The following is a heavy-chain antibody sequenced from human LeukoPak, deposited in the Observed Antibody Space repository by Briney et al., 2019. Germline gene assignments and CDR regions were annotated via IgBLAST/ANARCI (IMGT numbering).Heavy chain of an antibody. J-gene: IGHJ4*02. Sequence: GGSLRLSCAASGFTFSSYSMNWVRQAPGKGLEWVSSISSSSSYIYYADSVKGRFTISRDNAKNSLYLQMNSLRAEDTAVYYCARDVSDYDFWSGYYIRENYFDYWGQGTLVTVSS. CDR1: GFTFSSYS. V-gene: IGHV3-21*01. CDR3: ARDVSDYDFWSGYYIRENYFDY. CDR2: ISSSSSYI. D-gene: IGHD3-3*01.